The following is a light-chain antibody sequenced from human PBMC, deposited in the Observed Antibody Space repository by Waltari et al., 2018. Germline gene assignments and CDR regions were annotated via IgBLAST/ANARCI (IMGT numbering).Light chain of an antibody. V-gene: IGLV2-23*02. J-gene: IGLJ3*02. CDR3: YSSAMSAFVV. Sequence: QSALTQPASVSGSPGQSITISCTGTSSDIGSYNFVSWYQHHPGKAPKLLLYGVTKRPPGVSDRFSGSKSGNTASLTISGLQAEDDADYYCYSSAMSAFVVFGGGTKLTVL. CDR1: SSDIGSYNF. CDR2: GVT.